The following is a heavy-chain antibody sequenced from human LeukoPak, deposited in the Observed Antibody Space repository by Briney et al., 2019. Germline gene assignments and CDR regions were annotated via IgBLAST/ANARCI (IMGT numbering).Heavy chain of an antibody. J-gene: IGHJ4*02. V-gene: IGHV3-7*03. CDR2: IKQDGSEK. CDR1: GFTFSSHW. Sequence: GGSLRLSCAASGFTFSSHWMSWVRQAPGKGLEWVANIKQDGSEKYYVDSVKGRFTISRDNAKNSLYLQMNSLRAEDTAVYYCAREFRWLVPAFDYWGQGTLVTVSS. D-gene: IGHD6-19*01. CDR3: AREFRWLVPAFDY.